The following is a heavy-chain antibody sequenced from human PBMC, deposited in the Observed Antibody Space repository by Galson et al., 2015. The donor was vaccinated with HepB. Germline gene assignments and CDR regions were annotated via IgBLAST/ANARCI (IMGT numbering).Heavy chain of an antibody. D-gene: IGHD3-3*01. CDR3: ARGGESYYAFCMDV. J-gene: IGHJ6*02. CDR2: ISYDGSNK. V-gene: IGHV3-30*04. Sequence: SLRLSCAASGFTFCSYAMHWVRQAPGKGLEWVAVISYDGSNKYYADSVKGRFTISRDNSKNTLYLQMNSLRAEDTAVYYCARGGESYYAFCMDVWGQGTTVTVSS. CDR1: GFTFCSYA.